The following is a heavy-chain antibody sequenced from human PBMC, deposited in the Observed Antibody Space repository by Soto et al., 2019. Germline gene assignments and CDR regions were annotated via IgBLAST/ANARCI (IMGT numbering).Heavy chain of an antibody. V-gene: IGHV1-18*01. CDR3: ARDPVAGTYFDY. CDR2: INAYNGNT. J-gene: IGHJ4*02. CDR1: VYTFTTYG. Sequence: QVQLVQSGAEVKKPGASVKASSKALVYTFTTYGISWGRQAPGQGLEWMGWINAYNGNTNYAQKLQGRVTMTTDTSTSTAYMELRSLRSDDTAVFYCARDPVAGTYFDYWGQGTLVTVSS. D-gene: IGHD6-19*01.